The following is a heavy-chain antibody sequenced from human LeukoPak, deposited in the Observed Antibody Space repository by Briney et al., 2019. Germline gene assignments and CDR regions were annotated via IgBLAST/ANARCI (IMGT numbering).Heavy chain of an antibody. Sequence: GESLKISCKVSGYSFTNSWIAWVRQMPGIGLEWMGIIYPGDSDTRYTPSFQGQVTISADKSISTAYLQWSSLKASDTAMYYCARLRDDAFDIRGQGTMVTVSS. CDR2: IYPGDSDT. J-gene: IGHJ3*02. CDR3: ARLRDDAFDI. V-gene: IGHV5-51*01. CDR1: GYSFTNSW.